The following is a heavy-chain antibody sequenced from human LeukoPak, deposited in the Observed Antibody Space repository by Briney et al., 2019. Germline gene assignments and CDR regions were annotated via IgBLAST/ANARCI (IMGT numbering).Heavy chain of an antibody. CDR1: GGSISSGGYY. D-gene: IGHD3-10*01. CDR3: ARDVSHYYGLGSYWSNWFDP. V-gene: IGHV4-61*02. J-gene: IGHJ5*02. CDR2: IYTSGYT. Sequence: SETLSLTCTVSGGSISSGGYYWTWIRQPAGKGLEWIGRIYTSGYTNYNPSLKSRVTISVDTSKNQFSLKLSSVTAADTAVYYCARDVSHYYGLGSYWSNWFDPWGQGTLVTVSS.